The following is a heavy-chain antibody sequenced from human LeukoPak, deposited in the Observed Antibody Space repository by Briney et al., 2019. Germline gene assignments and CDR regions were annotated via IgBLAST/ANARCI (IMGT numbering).Heavy chain of an antibody. J-gene: IGHJ4*02. CDR2: ISAYNGNT. V-gene: IGHV1-18*01. CDR1: GYTFTSYG. CDR3: ARAGKPGPWRFSTSATYFDY. D-gene: IGHD2-2*01. Sequence: GASVKVSCKASGYTFTSYGISWVRQAPGQGLEWMGWISAYNGNTNYAQKLQGRVTMTTDTSTSTAYMELRSLRSDDTAVYYCARAGKPGPWRFSTSATYFDYWGQGTLVTVSS.